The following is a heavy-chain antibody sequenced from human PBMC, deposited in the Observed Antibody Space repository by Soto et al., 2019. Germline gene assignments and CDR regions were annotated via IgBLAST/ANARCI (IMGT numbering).Heavy chain of an antibody. CDR3: ARDYYDSSGFWVGMDV. Sequence: GGSLRLSCAASGFTFSDYYMSWIRQAPGKGLEWVSYISSSGSTIYYADSVKGRFTISRDNAKNSLYLQMNSLRAEDTAVYYCARDYYDSSGFWVGMDVWGQGTTVTVSS. D-gene: IGHD3-22*01. CDR2: ISSSGSTI. J-gene: IGHJ6*02. V-gene: IGHV3-11*01. CDR1: GFTFSDYY.